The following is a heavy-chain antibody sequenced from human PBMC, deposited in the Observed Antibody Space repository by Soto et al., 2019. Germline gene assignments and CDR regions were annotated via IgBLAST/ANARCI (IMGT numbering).Heavy chain of an antibody. CDR1: GGSFSSGDYY. CDR3: ARVFGALLGIPRNYYYYGMDV. Sequence: QVQLQESGPGLVKPSQTLSLTCIVSGGSFSSGDYYWSWIRQPPGKGLEWIGYIYYSGSTHYNAPLKSQFTISGDTSKNQFSLKLTSVTAADTAVYYCARVFGALLGIPRNYYYYGMDVWGQGTTVTVSS. D-gene: IGHD3-10*01. V-gene: IGHV4-30-4*01. CDR2: IYYSGST. J-gene: IGHJ6*02.